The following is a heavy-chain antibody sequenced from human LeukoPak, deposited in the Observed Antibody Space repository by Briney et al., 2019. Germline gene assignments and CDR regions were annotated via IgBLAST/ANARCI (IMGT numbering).Heavy chain of an antibody. CDR1: GFRFDDYA. Sequence: GRSLRLSCAASGFRFDDYAMHWVRRAPGKGLEWVSGISWNSDTIDYADSVKGRFTISRDNAKSSLYLQMNSLRAEVTALYYCAKRILGRYNYYMDVWGRGTTVTVSS. D-gene: IGHD3-16*02. CDR2: ISWNSDTI. J-gene: IGHJ6*03. V-gene: IGHV3-9*01. CDR3: AKRILGRYNYYMDV.